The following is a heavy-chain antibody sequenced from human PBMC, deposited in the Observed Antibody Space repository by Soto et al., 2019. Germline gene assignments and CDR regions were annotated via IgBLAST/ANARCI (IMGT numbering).Heavy chain of an antibody. J-gene: IGHJ6*02. CDR3: ARDRFEYSSSSGMDV. CDR2: IWYDGSNK. Sequence: SLRLSCAASGFTFSSYGMHWVRQAPGKGLEWVAVIWYDGSNKYYADSVKGRFTISRDNSKNTLYLQMNSLRAEDTAVYYCARDRFEYSSSSGMDVWGQGTTVTVSS. CDR1: GFTFSSYG. D-gene: IGHD6-6*01. V-gene: IGHV3-33*01.